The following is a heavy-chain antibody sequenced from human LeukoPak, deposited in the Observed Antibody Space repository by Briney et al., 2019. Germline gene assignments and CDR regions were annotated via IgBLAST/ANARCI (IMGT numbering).Heavy chain of an antibody. CDR3: ARDAGSGYYYYYYMDV. D-gene: IGHD3-10*01. Sequence: ASVKVSCKASGYTFTGYYMHWVRQAPGQGLEWMGWINPNSGGTNYAQKFQGRVTMTRDTSISTAYMELSRLRSDDTAVYYCARDAGSGYYYYYYMDVWGKGTTVTVSS. J-gene: IGHJ6*03. CDR1: GYTFTGYY. CDR2: INPNSGGT. V-gene: IGHV1-2*02.